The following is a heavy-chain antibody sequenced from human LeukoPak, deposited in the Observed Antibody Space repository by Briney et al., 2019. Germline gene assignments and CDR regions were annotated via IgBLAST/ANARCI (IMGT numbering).Heavy chain of an antibody. V-gene: IGHV3-7*01. CDR1: GFTFSSYW. J-gene: IGHJ3*02. CDR3: ARDNSYSSHGIGAFDI. D-gene: IGHD6-13*01. CDR2: IKQDGSEK. Sequence: GGSLRLFCAASGFTFSSYWMSWVRQAPGKGLEWVANIKQDGSEKYYVDSVKGRFTISRDNAKNSLYLQMNSLRAEDTAVYYCARDNSYSSHGIGAFDIWGQGTMVTVSS.